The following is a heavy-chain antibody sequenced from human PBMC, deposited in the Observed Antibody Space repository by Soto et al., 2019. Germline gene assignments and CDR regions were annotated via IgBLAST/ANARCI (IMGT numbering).Heavy chain of an antibody. Sequence: ASVKVSCKASGYTFTGYYMHWVRQAPGQGLEWMGWINPNSGGTNYAQKFQGWVTMTRDTSISTAYMEMSRLRSDDTDVYYCAISGFGESFRSFDYWVQGALVTVS. D-gene: IGHD3-10*01. CDR2: INPNSGGT. V-gene: IGHV1-2*04. J-gene: IGHJ4*02. CDR3: AISGFGESFRSFDY. CDR1: GYTFTGYY.